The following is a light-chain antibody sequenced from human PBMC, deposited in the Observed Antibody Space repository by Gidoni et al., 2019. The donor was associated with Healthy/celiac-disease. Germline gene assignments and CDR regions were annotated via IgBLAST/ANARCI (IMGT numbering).Light chain of an antibody. J-gene: IGKJ1*01. CDR1: QSISSY. CDR3: QQSYSTPRT. V-gene: IGKV1-39*01. Sequence: DLHMTQSPSSLSASVGDRVTITCRASQSISSYLNWYQQKPGNAPKLLIYAASSLQSGVPSRFSGSGSGTDFTLTISSLQPEDFATYYCQQSYSTPRTFXQXTKVEIK. CDR2: AAS.